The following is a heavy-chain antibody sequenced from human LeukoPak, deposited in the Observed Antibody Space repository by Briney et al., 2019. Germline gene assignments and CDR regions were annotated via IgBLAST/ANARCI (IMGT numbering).Heavy chain of an antibody. CDR2: INHSGST. CDR3: ARVDWTTDY. J-gene: IGHJ4*02. D-gene: IGHD3-9*01. V-gene: IGHV4-34*01. Sequence: SETLSLTCAVYGGSFSGYYWSWIRQPPGKGLEWIGEINHSGSTNYNLSLKSRVTISVDTSKNQFSLKLSSVTAADTAVYYCARVDWTTDYWGQGTLVTVSS. CDR1: GGSFSGYY.